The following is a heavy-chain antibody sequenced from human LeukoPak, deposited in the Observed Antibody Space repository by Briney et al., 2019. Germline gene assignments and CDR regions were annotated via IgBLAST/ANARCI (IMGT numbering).Heavy chain of an antibody. CDR3: AYALGYCSSTSSYRYFQH. V-gene: IGHV3-53*01. Sequence: GGSLRLSCAASGFTVSSNYMSWVRQAPGKGLEWVSVIYSGGSTYYADSVKGRFTISRDNSKNTLYLQMNSLRAEDTAVYYCAYALGYCSSTSSYRYFQHWGQGTLVTVSS. CDR1: GFTVSSNY. D-gene: IGHD2-2*01. J-gene: IGHJ1*01. CDR2: IYSGGST.